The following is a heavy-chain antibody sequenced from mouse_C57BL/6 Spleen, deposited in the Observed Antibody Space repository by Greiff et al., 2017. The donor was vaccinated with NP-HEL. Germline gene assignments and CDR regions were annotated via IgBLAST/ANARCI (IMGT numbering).Heavy chain of an antibody. J-gene: IGHJ1*03. D-gene: IGHD2-4*01. CDR2: IDPSDSET. Sequence: QVQLQQPGAELVRPGSSVKLSCKASGYPFPSYWMHWVKQRPINGLEWIGNIDPSDSETHYNQKFKDKATLTVDKSSSTAYMQLSSLTSEDSAVYYCARHVIYYDSIVYFDVWGTGTTVTVSS. V-gene: IGHV1-52*01. CDR1: GYPFPSYW. CDR3: ARHVIYYDSIVYFDV.